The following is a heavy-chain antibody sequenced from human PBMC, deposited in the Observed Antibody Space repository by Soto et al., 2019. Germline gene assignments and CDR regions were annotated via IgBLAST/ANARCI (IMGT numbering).Heavy chain of an antibody. D-gene: IGHD3-10*02. CDR1: GFTFSGYG. J-gene: IGHJ4*02. CDR2: ISSSSSSI. V-gene: IGHV3-48*01. Sequence: EVQLVESGGGLVQSGGSLRLSCAASGFTFSGYGMNWVRQAPGKGLEWLSYISSSSSSIYYTDYVKGRFTISRDNAKNSLYLQMISLRAEDTAVYYCARDVRGVVGDYWGQGTLVTVSS. CDR3: ARDVRGVVGDY.